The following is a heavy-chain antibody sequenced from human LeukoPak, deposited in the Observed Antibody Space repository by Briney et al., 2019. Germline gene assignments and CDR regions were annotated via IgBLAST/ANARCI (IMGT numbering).Heavy chain of an antibody. D-gene: IGHD2-8*02. V-gene: IGHV6-1*01. CDR3: AKEATVLGDRFDP. CDR1: GDSVSRPNAA. J-gene: IGHJ5*02. Sequence: SQTPSLTSAISGDSVSRPNAAWNWIRQSPSRGLEWLGTTYYRSKRYTQYAVSVKSQITINPHKSTEPSSLHLNSVAPDRTAVYYCAKEATVLGDRFDPWGQGSLVTVSS. CDR2: TYYRSKRYT.